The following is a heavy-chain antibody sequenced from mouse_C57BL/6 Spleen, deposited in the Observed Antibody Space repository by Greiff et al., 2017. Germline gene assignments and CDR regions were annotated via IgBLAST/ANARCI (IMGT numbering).Heavy chain of an antibody. CDR3: ARDDSNLFAY. J-gene: IGHJ3*01. V-gene: IGHV1-64*01. Sequence: QVQLQQPGAELVKPGASVTLSCKASGYTFTSYWMHWVKQRPGQGLEWIGMIHPNSGSTNYNEKFKSKATLTVDKSSSTAYMQLSSLTSEDSAVYYCARDDSNLFAYWGQGTLVTVSA. D-gene: IGHD2-5*01. CDR2: IHPNSGST. CDR1: GYTFTSYW.